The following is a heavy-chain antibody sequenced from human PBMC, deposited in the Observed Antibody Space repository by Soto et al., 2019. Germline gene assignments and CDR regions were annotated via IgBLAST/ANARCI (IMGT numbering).Heavy chain of an antibody. V-gene: IGHV3-30*03. CDR3: ADGHLLGQWPVHDAVDS. D-gene: IGHD6-19*01. CDR1: GFTFSSYG. CDR2: ISYDGSNK. Sequence: QVQLVESGGGVVQPGRSLRLSCAASGFTFSSYGMHWVRQAPGKGLEWVAVISYDGSNKYYADSVKGRFTISRDNTKNTLSTQMRSRTAAHTAVYQSADGHLLGQWPVHDAVDSWGHGKMVAVS. J-gene: IGHJ3*02.